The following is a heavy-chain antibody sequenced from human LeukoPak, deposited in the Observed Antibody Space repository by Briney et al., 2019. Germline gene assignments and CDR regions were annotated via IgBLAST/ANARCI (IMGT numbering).Heavy chain of an antibody. CDR1: GFTFSNYA. J-gene: IGHJ4*02. CDR2: IWYDGSNK. D-gene: IGHD4-17*01. CDR3: ARDIYFYGDYVIDY. V-gene: IGHV3-33*01. Sequence: PGRSLRLSCAASGFTFSNYAMHWVRQAPGKGLEWVAVIWYDGSNKYYADSVKGRFTISRDNSKNTLYLQMNSLRAKDTAVYYCARDIYFYGDYVIDYWGQGTLVTVSS.